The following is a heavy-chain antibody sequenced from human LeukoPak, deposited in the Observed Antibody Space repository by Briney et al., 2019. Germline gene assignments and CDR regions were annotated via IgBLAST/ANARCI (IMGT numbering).Heavy chain of an antibody. J-gene: IGHJ4*02. D-gene: IGHD5-12*01. Sequence: GGSLRLSCAASGFTFSSYSMNWVRQAPGKGLEWVSYISSSSSTIYYADSVKGRFTTSRDNAKNSLYLQMNSLRAEDTAVYYCATMGRSGYGLLDYWGQGTLVTVSS. CDR1: GFTFSSYS. CDR2: ISSSSSTI. V-gene: IGHV3-48*01. CDR3: ATMGRSGYGLLDY.